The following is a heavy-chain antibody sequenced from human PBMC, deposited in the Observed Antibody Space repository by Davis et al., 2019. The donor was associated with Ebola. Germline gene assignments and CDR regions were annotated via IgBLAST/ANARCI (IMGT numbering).Heavy chain of an antibody. V-gene: IGHV3-66*01. D-gene: IGHD6-6*01. CDR1: GFTVSSNY. J-gene: IGHJ4*02. CDR3: VKRTSGSSGWDY. Sequence: GGSLRLSCAASGFTVSSNYMSWVRQAPGKGLEWVSVIYSGGSTYYADSVKGRFTISRDNSKNTLYLQMNSLRAEDTGIYYCVKRTSGSSGWDYWGQGTLVTVSS. CDR2: IYSGGST.